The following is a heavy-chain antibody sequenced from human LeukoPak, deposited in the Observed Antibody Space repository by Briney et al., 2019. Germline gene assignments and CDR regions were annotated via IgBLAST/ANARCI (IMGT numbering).Heavy chain of an antibody. Sequence: GGSLRLSCAASGFTFSSYGMSWVRQAPGKGLEWVSGINWNGGSTGYADSVKGRFTISRDNAKNSLYLQMNSLRAEDTALYYCARRLGPGSHMDVWGKGTTVTVSS. CDR3: ARRLGPGSHMDV. CDR2: INWNGGST. V-gene: IGHV3-20*04. CDR1: GFTFSSYG. D-gene: IGHD3-10*01. J-gene: IGHJ6*03.